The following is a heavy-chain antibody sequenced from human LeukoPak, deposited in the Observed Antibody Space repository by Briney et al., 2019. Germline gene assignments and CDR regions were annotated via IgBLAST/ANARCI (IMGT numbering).Heavy chain of an antibody. CDR3: ARGMYYGSGIGAFDI. J-gene: IGHJ3*02. Sequence: PGGSLRLSCAASGLTFSTFSMTWVRQAPGKGPEWVSYISSSSSTIYYADSVKGRFTISRDNAKNSLYLQMNSLRAEDTAVYYCARGMYYGSGIGAFDIWGQGTMVTVSS. V-gene: IGHV3-48*04. D-gene: IGHD3-10*01. CDR1: GLTFSTFS. CDR2: ISSSSSTI.